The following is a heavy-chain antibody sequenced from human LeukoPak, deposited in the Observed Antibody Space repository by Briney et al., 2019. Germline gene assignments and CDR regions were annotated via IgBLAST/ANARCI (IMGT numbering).Heavy chain of an antibody. CDR3: AKTGYGDRYYFDY. D-gene: IGHD4-17*01. Sequence: PGGSLRLSCAASGFTFSYYAMSWVRHAPGKGLEWVSTISGGGATYYPDSVKGRFTISRDNSKNTLYLQMNSLRAEDTAVYYCAKTGYGDRYYFDYWGQGTLVTVSS. CDR2: ISGGGAT. CDR1: GFTFSYYA. V-gene: IGHV3-23*01. J-gene: IGHJ4*02.